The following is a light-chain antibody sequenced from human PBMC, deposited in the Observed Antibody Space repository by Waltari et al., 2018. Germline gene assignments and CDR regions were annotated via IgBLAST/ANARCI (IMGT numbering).Light chain of an antibody. CDR3: QQRSDWLVT. V-gene: IGKV3-11*01. CDR2: DAL. CDR1: QSVYSF. J-gene: IGKJ4*01. Sequence: EIVLTQSPATLSLSPGERATLSCRASQSVYSFLAWYQHKPDQAPRLLIFDALNRATGIPARFSGSGSGTDFTLTISSLEPEDFAVYYCQQRSDWLVTFGGGTRVEIK.